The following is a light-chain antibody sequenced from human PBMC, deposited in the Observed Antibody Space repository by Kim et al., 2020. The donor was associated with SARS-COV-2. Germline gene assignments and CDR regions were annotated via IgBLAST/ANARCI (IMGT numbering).Light chain of an antibody. Sequence: QSVLTQPPSISGAPGQRVTISCTGSNSNIGTGYDVHWYQQVPGTAPKLLIYNNIHRPSGVPDRFSGSKSDTSASLAITGLRGEDEADYYCQSYDTSLGGFMLFGGGTQLTVL. CDR3: QSYDTSLGGFML. V-gene: IGLV1-40*01. J-gene: IGLJ2*01. CDR2: NNI. CDR1: NSNIGTGYD.